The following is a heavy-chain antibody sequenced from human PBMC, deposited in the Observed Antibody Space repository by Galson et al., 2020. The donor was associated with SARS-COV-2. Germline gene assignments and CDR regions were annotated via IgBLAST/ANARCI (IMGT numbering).Heavy chain of an antibody. D-gene: IGHD1-26*01. CDR2: IYYSGST. J-gene: IGHJ4*02. CDR3: ATVGFDY. V-gene: IGHV4-39*01. CDR1: GGSISSSSYY. Sequence: SETLSLTCTVSGGSISSSSYYWGWIRQPPGKGLEWIGSIYYSGSTYYNPSLKSRVTISVDTSKNQFSLKLSSVTAADTAVYYCATVGFDYWGQGTLVTVSS.